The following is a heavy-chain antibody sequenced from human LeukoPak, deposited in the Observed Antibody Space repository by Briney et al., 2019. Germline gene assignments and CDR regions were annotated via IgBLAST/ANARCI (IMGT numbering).Heavy chain of an antibody. D-gene: IGHD5-18*01. V-gene: IGHV3-21*01. J-gene: IGHJ4*02. CDR3: ARDRYSYGDFDY. Sequence: GSLKLPCSAPGFPFSSHNMNRVPPAPGKGLEWVSSISSSSSYIYYADSVKGRFTISRDNAKNSLYLQMNSLRAEDTAVYYCARDRYSYGDFDYWGQGTLVTVSS. CDR2: ISSSSSYI. CDR1: GFPFSSHN.